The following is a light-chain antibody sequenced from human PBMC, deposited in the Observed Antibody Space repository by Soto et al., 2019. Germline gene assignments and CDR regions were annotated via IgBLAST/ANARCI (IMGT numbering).Light chain of an antibody. V-gene: IGKV3-11*01. CDR2: DAS. J-gene: IGKJ2*01. CDR1: QSVSNN. CDR3: LQRSNWPRT. Sequence: EIVLTQSPATLSLSPGERATLSCRASQSVSNNLAWYQQKPGQAPRLLIYDASNRATAIPDRFSGSGSGTDFTLTISSLDPEDFAVYYCLQRSNWPRTFGQGTKLEIK.